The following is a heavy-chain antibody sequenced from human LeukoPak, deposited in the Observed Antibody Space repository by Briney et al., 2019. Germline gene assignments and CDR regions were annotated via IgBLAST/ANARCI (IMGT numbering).Heavy chain of an antibody. Sequence: SETLSLTCAVYGGSFSGYYWSWIRQPPGKGLEWIGEINHSGSTNYNPSLKSRVTISVGTSKNQFSLKLSSVTAADTAVYYCARENYGITIFGVVIRGFDYWGQGTLVTVSS. CDR1: GGSFSGYY. V-gene: IGHV4-34*01. CDR3: ARENYGITIFGVVIRGFDY. J-gene: IGHJ4*02. CDR2: INHSGST. D-gene: IGHD3-3*01.